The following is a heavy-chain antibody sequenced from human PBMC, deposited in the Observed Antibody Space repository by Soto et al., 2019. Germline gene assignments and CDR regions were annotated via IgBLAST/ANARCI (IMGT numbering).Heavy chain of an antibody. CDR3: ARDVSSEYASILDV. J-gene: IGHJ4*02. CDR2: IKEDGSVK. CDR1: RLTFSPYW. Sequence: GGSLRLSCEGFRLTFSPYWMTWVRQAPGKGLEWVASIKEDGSVKNYADSVKGRFTVSRDNVKRAMFLQMTSVRVDDTAVYFCARDVSSEYASILDVWGRGARVTVSS. D-gene: IGHD3-3*01. V-gene: IGHV3-7*03.